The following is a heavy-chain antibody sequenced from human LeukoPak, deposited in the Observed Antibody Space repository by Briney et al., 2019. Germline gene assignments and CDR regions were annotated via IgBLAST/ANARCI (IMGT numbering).Heavy chain of an antibody. CDR1: GYTFTSYY. V-gene: IGHV1-46*01. CDR2: INPSGGST. J-gene: IGHJ4*02. CDR3: AREAVTTVTTGPFNY. Sequence: GASVKVSCKASGYTFTSYYMHWVRQAPGQGLEWMGIINPSGGSTSYAQKFQGRVTMTRDTSTSTVYMELSSLRSEDTAVYYCAREAVTTVTTGPFNYWGQGTLVTVSS. D-gene: IGHD4-17*01.